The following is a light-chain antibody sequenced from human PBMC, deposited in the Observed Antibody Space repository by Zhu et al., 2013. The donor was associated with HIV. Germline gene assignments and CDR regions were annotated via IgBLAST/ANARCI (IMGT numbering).Light chain of an antibody. Sequence: DIQMTQSPSSLSASVGDRVTITCRASQGIRNDLAWYQQKPGKAPKRLIYVASSLQSGVPSRFSGSGSGTQFALTISSLQPEDFAVYFCLQYNNWPPITFGQGTRLE. J-gene: IGKJ5*01. CDR3: LQYNNWPPIT. CDR2: VAS. V-gene: IGKV1-17*01. CDR1: QGIRND.